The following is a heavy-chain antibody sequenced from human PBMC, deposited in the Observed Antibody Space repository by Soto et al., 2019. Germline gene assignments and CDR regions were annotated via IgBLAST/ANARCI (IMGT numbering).Heavy chain of an antibody. CDR3: ARVKAVATTAYSYGMDV. J-gene: IGHJ6*02. Sequence: QVQLQESGPGLVKPSETLSLTCTVSGGSISSVDYYWTWIRQHPGKGLEWIGYIYYSGSTFYNPSLKSRVTLSVDTSKNQFFLKLSSVTAADTALYYCARVKAVATTAYSYGMDVGGQGTTVNVSS. D-gene: IGHD1-26*01. V-gene: IGHV4-31*03. CDR2: IYYSGST. CDR1: GGSISSVDYY.